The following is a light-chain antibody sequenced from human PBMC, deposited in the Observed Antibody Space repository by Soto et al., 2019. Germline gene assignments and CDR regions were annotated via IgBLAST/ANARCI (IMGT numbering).Light chain of an antibody. CDR1: STDFVSYNR. CDR3: SLYTSENAYV. Sequence: QSVLAQPHSVSGSPGQSVTISCTGTSTDFVSYNRVSWYQQPPGTAPKLMIYEVSKRPSGVPDRFSGSKSGNTASLTISGPQAADEADYYCSLYTSENAYVFGTGTKVTVL. V-gene: IGLV2-18*01. J-gene: IGLJ1*01. CDR2: EVS.